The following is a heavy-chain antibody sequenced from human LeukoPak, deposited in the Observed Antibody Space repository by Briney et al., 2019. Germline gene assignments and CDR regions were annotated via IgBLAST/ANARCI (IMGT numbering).Heavy chain of an antibody. D-gene: IGHD2-15*01. Sequence: PGRSLRLSCTASGFTFSTYATHWVRQAPGKGLEYVSGISGNGRSTFYASSVKGRFTVSRDNSKDTLYLQMGSLRAEDMAVYYCTRDIGRLRGDAFDFWGQGTMVTVSS. CDR1: GFTFSTYA. CDR3: TRDIGRLRGDAFDF. J-gene: IGHJ3*01. CDR2: ISGNGRST. V-gene: IGHV3-64*01.